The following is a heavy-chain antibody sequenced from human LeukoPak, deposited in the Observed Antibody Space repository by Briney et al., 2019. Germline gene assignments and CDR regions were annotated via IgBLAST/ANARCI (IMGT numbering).Heavy chain of an antibody. CDR2: IYTAGST. Sequence: GGSLRLSCAASGFTVSGNYMSWVRQAPGKGLEWVSVIYTAGSTYNADSAKGRFTISRVKSKNTLYLQKNTLRGDDTAVYFCAGGNTWPGLSYWGQGTLLTVSS. D-gene: IGHD6-25*01. V-gene: IGHV3-53*01. J-gene: IGHJ4*02. CDR1: GFTVSGNY. CDR3: AGGNTWPGLSY.